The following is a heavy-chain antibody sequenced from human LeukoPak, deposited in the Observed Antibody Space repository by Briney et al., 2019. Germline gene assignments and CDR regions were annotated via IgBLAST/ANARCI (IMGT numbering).Heavy chain of an antibody. V-gene: IGHV3-64*01. D-gene: IGHD4-17*01. J-gene: IGHJ4*02. CDR2: ISSNGGST. CDR3: ARDKGPLDYGDPFDY. Sequence: GRSLRLSCAASGFTFSSYAMHWVRQAPGKGLEYVSAISSNGGSTYYANSVKGRFTISRDNSKNTLYLQMGSLRSEDTAVYYCARDKGPLDYGDPFDYWGQGTLVTVSS. CDR1: GFTFSSYA.